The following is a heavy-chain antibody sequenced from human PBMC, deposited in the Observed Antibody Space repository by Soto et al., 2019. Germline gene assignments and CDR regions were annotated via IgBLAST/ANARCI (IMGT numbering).Heavy chain of an antibody. D-gene: IGHD2-8*01. CDR2: ISSSSSTM. CDR1: GFMFGTYS. J-gene: IGHJ4*02. V-gene: IGHV3-48*02. CDR3: ARMYDYGDD. Sequence: PGGSLRLSCAASGFMFGTYSMNWVRQAPGKGLEWVSYISSSSSTMYYADSVKGRFTISRDNAKNSLYLQMNSLRDEDTAVYYCARMYDYGDDWGQGTLVTVSS.